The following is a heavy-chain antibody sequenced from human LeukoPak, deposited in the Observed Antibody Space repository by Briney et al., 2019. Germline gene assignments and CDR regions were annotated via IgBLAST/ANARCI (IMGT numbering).Heavy chain of an antibody. CDR3: ARAARYYGSGFDAFDI. D-gene: IGHD3-10*01. Sequence: PGGSLRLSCAASGFTFSDYYMNWIRQAPGKGLEWVSYISSSSSYTNYADSVKGRFTISRDNAKNSLYLQMNSLRAEDTAVYYCARAARYYGSGFDAFDIWGQGTMVTVSS. V-gene: IGHV3-11*05. CDR1: GFTFSDYY. CDR2: ISSSSSYT. J-gene: IGHJ3*02.